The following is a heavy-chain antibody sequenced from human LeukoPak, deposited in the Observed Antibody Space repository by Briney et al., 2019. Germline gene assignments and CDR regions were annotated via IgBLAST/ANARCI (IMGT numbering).Heavy chain of an antibody. CDR2: INHSGST. CDR1: GFTFSDYY. D-gene: IGHD3-10*01. Sequence: GSLRLSCAASGFTFSDYYMSWIRQPPGKGLEWIGEINHSGSTNYNPSLKSRVTISVDTSKNQFSLKLSSVTAADTAVYYCASGHGSGSYFYTYYYYGMDVWGQGTLVTVSS. V-gene: IGHV4-34*01. CDR3: ASGHGSGSYFYTYYYYGMDV. J-gene: IGHJ6*02.